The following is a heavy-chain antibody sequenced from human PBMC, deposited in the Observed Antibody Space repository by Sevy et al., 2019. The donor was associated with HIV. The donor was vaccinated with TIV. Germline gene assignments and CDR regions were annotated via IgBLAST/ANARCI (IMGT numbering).Heavy chain of an antibody. Sequence: SETLSLTCTVSGGSISSSSYYWGWIRQPPGKGLEWIGSIYYSGSTYYNPSLKSRVTISVDTSKNQFSLKLSSVTAADTAVYYCARRQVYAVAGTGNWFDPWGQGTLVTVSS. CDR3: ARRQVYAVAGTGNWFDP. CDR2: IYYSGST. J-gene: IGHJ5*02. D-gene: IGHD6-19*01. V-gene: IGHV4-39*01. CDR1: GGSISSSSYY.